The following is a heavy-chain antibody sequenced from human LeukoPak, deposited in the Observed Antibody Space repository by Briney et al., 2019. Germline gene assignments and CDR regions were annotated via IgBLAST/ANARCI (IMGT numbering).Heavy chain of an antibody. D-gene: IGHD2-15*01. V-gene: IGHV1-3*01. Sequence: ASLKGSCQASGYTFTGYAMHWVRQALGQRLEWMEWINAGNGNTKYSQKFQGRVTITRDTSASTAYMELSSLRSEDTAVYYCARRVQYCSGGSCYALDYWGQGTLVTVSS. CDR1: GYTFTGYA. CDR2: INAGNGNT. CDR3: ARRVQYCSGGSCYALDY. J-gene: IGHJ4*02.